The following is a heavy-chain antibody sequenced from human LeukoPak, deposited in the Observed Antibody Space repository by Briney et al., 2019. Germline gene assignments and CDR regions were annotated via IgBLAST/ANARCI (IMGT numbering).Heavy chain of an antibody. CDR3: ARRNGYYGSGSYYYYYYYMDV. V-gene: IGHV4-34*01. J-gene: IGHJ6*03. Sequence: SETLSLTCAVYGGSFSGYYWSWIRQPPGKGLEWIGEINHSGSTNYNPSLKSRVTISVDTSKNQFSLKLSSVTAADTAVYYCARRNGYYGSGSYYYYYYYMDVWGKGTTVTISS. CDR2: INHSGST. D-gene: IGHD3-10*01. CDR1: GGSFSGYY.